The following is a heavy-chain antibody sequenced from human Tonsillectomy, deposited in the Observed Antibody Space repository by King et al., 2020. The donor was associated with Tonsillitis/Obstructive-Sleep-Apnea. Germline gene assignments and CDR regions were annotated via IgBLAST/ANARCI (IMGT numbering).Heavy chain of an antibody. D-gene: IGHD2-15*01. CDR2: MKRKTDGGTT. CDR1: GLTGSNAW. J-gene: IGHJ4*02. CDR3: TTEDVVVVAARGCRD. Sequence: DVQLVESGGGLVKPGGSLRLVCAAWGLTGSNAWMRGVREAPGKGGEGVGRMKRKTDGGTTDYAAPVKGRFTISRDDSKNTLYLQMNSLKTEDTAVYYCTTEDVVVVAARGCRDWGQGTLVTLSS. V-gene: IGHV3-15*01.